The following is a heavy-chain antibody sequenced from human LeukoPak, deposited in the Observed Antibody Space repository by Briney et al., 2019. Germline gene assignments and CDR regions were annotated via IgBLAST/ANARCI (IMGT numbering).Heavy chain of an antibody. J-gene: IGHJ6*02. Sequence: ASVKVSCKASGYTFTGYYMHWVRQAPGQGLEWMGWINPNSGGTNYAQKFQGWVTMTRDTSISTAYMELSRLRSDDTAVYYCARDGLDYGGDGVYGMDVWGQGTTVTVSS. CDR2: INPNSGGT. CDR1: GYTFTGYY. CDR3: ARDGLDYGGDGVYGMDV. V-gene: IGHV1-2*04. D-gene: IGHD4/OR15-4a*01.